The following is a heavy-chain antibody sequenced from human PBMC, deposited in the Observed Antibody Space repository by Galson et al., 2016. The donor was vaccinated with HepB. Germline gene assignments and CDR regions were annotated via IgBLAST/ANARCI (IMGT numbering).Heavy chain of an antibody. CDR3: TRTYYHFWSGGSGFDI. Sequence: SLRLSCAASGFTFSTYWMHWVRHAPGKGLVWVSRIYNDGSSTSYVDSVKGRFTISRDNAKNTLFLQMNSLRVEDTAVYYCTRTYYHFWSGGSGFDIWGRGTMVSVSS. CDR1: GFTFSTYW. D-gene: IGHD3-3*01. CDR2: IYNDGSST. J-gene: IGHJ3*02. V-gene: IGHV3-74*01.